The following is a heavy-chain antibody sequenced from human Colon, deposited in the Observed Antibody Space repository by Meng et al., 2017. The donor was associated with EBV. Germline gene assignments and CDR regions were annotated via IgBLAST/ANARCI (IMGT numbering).Heavy chain of an antibody. CDR2: ISHSGTT. CDR1: GDTVSVHF. J-gene: IGHJ4*02. D-gene: IGHD6-19*01. CDR3: ARRLAALDY. V-gene: IGHV4-34*01. Sequence: QVQVQQWGAGRLKPSEXLSLTCGLYGDTVSVHFWDWIRQPPGRGLEWIGQISHSGTTKYNPSLKSRFVMSVDTSKNQFSLKLSSVTAADTAIYYCARRLAALDYWGQGTLVTVSS.